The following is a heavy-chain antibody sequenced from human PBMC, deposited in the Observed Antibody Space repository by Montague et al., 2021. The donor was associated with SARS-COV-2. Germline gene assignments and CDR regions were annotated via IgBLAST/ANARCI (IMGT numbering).Heavy chain of an antibody. J-gene: IGHJ6*02. CDR1: GGSISSSSYY. V-gene: IGHV4-39*07. Sequence: SETLSLTCTVSGGSISSSSYYWCWIRQPPGKGLEWIGSIYYSGSTYYNPSLKSRVTILVDTSKNQFSLKLSSVTAADTAVYYCARVGRQQLVRLSGMDVWGQGATVTVSS. CDR3: ARVGRQQLVRLSGMDV. CDR2: IYYSGST. D-gene: IGHD6-13*01.